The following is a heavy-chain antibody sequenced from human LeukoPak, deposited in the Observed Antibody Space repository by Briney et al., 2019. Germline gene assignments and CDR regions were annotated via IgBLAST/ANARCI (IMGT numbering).Heavy chain of an antibody. CDR3: ARDHGYYGSGSYAN. D-gene: IGHD3-10*01. V-gene: IGHV4-39*02. Sequence: SETPSLTCTVAGGSISSSSYYWGWIRQPPGKGLEWIGSIYYSGSTYYNPSLKSRVTISVDTSKNQFSLKLSSVTAADTAVYYCARDHGYYGSGSYANWGQGTLVTVSS. CDR1: GGSISSSSYY. CDR2: IYYSGST. J-gene: IGHJ4*02.